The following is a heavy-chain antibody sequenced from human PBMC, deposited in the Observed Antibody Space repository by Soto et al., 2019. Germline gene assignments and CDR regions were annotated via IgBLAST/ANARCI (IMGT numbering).Heavy chain of an antibody. CDR3: AREQPSITGTKGDYYYGMDV. J-gene: IGHJ6*02. D-gene: IGHD1-7*01. Sequence: SETLSLTCTVSGDSISSYSWSWIRLPPGQGLEWIGYIYYSGSTYYSPSLKSRVTISVDTSKNQFSLKLSSVTAADTAVYYCAREQPSITGTKGDYYYGMDVWGQGTTVTVSS. CDR2: IYYSGST. CDR1: GDSISSYS. V-gene: IGHV4-59*12.